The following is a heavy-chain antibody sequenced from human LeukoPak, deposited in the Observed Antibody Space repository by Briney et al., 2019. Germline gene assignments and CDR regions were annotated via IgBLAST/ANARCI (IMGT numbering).Heavy chain of an antibody. V-gene: IGHV2-5*01. CDR3: AHRRIRDGDNDRYFDY. CDR2: IYWNDDK. CDR1: GFSLSTSGG. Sequence: SGPTLVKPTQTLTLTCTFSGFSLSTSGGVGWIRQPPGKALEWLALIYWNDDKRYSPSLKSRLTITKDTSKNQVVLTMTNMDPVDTATYYCAHRRIRDGDNDRYFDYWGQGTLVTVSS. D-gene: IGHD5-24*01. J-gene: IGHJ4*02.